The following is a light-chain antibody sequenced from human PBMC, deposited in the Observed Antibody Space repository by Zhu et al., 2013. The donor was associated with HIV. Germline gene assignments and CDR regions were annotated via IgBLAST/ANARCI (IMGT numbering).Light chain of an antibody. CDR2: EDV. Sequence: SYELTQPPSVSVSPGQTASITCSGDKLGDKFVFWYQQKAGRSPVLVIYEDVKRPSGISERFSGSNSGNTASLTISETQALDEADYYCQAWDSNVVVFGGRDQTDRP. CDR3: QAWDSNVVV. J-gene: IGLJ2*01. V-gene: IGLV3-1*01. CDR1: KLGDKF.